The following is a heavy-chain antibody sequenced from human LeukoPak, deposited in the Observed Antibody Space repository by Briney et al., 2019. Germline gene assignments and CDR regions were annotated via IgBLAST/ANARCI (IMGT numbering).Heavy chain of an antibody. J-gene: IGHJ4*02. D-gene: IGHD6-13*01. CDR3: AREVSSWSGFFDY. V-gene: IGHV3-33*01. CDR1: GFTFSSYG. CDR2: IWYDGSNK. Sequence: GGSLRLSCAASGFTFSSYGMHWVRQAPGKGLEWVAVIWYDGSNKYYADSVKGRFAISRDNSKNTLYLQMNSLRAEDTAVYYCAREVSSWSGFFDYWGQGTLVTVSS.